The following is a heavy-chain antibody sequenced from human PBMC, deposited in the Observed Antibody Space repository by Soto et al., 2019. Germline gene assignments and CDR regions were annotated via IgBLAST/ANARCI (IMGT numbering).Heavy chain of an antibody. J-gene: IGHJ2*01. D-gene: IGHD4-17*01. CDR1: GFTFSSYA. V-gene: IGHV3-23*01. CDR3: AKRTVGWYFDL. CDR2: ISGSRGST. Sequence: EVQLLESGGGLVQPGGSLRLSCAASGFTFSSYAMNWVRQAPGKGLEWVSVISGSRGSTYYADAVKGRFTISRDNSMNTLYLQMNSLRAEDTAVYYCAKRTVGWYFDLWGRGTLVTVSS.